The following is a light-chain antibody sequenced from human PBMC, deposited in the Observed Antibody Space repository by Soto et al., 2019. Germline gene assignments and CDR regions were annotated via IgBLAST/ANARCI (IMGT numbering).Light chain of an antibody. CDR3: QQRHNLPHT. V-gene: IGKV1-33*01. CDR2: DAS. J-gene: IGKJ3*01. Sequence: DIQMTQSPSSLSASVGDRVTITCQASQDVRKYLSWYQQKARKAPKLLIYDASNLETGVPSRFSGSGSGTDFTFTISSLHPEDIATYYCQQRHNLPHTFGPGTKVDIK. CDR1: QDVRKY.